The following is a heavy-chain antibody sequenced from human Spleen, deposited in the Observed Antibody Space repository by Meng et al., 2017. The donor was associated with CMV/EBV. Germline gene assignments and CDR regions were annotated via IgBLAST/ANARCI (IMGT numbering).Heavy chain of an antibody. CDR1: GYTFTRHY. Sequence: ASVKVSCKTSGYTFTRHYVHWLRLAPGQAFEWMGMINPSSGKTNYAQRWQGRVTMTADASTSTVSTHLSSLTSEDTATYYCARSSRYSYARWSDPWGQGTRVTVSS. CDR3: ARSSRYSYARWSDP. J-gene: IGHJ5*02. CDR2: INPSSGKT. D-gene: IGHD5-18*01. V-gene: IGHV1-46*04.